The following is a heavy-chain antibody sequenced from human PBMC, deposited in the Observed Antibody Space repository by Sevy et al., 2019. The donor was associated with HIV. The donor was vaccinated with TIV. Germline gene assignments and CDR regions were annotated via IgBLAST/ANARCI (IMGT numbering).Heavy chain of an antibody. V-gene: IGHV4-38-2*01. J-gene: IGHJ6*03. CDR1: GYSISSGYY. Sequence: SETLSLTCAVSGYSISSGYYWGWIRQPPGKGLEWIGSIYHSGSTYYNPSLKSRVTISVATSKNQFSLNLSSVTAADTAVYFCARHERDSGSYKSYSYYYYMDVWGKGTTVTVSS. CDR3: ARHERDSGSYKSYSYYYYMDV. CDR2: IYHSGST. D-gene: IGHD6-6*01.